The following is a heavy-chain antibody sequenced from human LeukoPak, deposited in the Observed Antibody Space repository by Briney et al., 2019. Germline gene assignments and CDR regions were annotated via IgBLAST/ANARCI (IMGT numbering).Heavy chain of an antibody. D-gene: IGHD3-22*01. J-gene: IGHJ4*02. CDR1: SGSISRDY. V-gene: IGHV4-59*08. Sequence: PSETLSLTCTVSSGSISRDYWSWIRQPPGKGLEWIGYVYYTGSTNYNPSLKSRVTISLDTSKNQFSLKLSSVTAADTAVYYCARGRRYYDSSGRYFDFWGQGTLVTVSS. CDR2: VYYTGST. CDR3: ARGRRYYDSSGRYFDF.